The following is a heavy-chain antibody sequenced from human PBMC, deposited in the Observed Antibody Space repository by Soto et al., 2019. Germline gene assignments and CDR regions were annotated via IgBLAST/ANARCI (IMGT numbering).Heavy chain of an antibody. J-gene: IGHJ4*02. D-gene: IGHD2-2*01. Sequence: PGGSRRLSWAASGFTFSKSWMHWVRPVSGKGLEWVSRINADGTSTSYADSVKGRFTISRDNAKNTLYLHVNSLRAEDTAVYYCVKVLARGVGVPRFYFDSWGQGALVTVSS. CDR1: GFTFSKSW. CDR3: VKVLARGVGVPRFYFDS. V-gene: IGHV3-74*01. CDR2: INADGTST.